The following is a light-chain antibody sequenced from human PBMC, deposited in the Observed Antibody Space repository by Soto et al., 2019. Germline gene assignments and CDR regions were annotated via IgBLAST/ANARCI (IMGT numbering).Light chain of an antibody. V-gene: IGKV3-15*01. CDR1: QSVSSN. J-gene: IGKJ4*01. CDR3: QQYNNWPPLT. CDR2: DAS. Sequence: EIVMTQSPGTLSVSPGERATLSCRASQSVSSNLAWYQQKPGQAPTLLIFDASTRATGIPARFRGSGSGTEFTLTISSLQSEDFAVYYCQQYNNWPPLTFGGGAKVEIK.